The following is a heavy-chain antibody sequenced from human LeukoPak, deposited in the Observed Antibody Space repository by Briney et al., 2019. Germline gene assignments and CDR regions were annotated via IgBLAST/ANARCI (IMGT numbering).Heavy chain of an antibody. CDR3: ARGNGYCSSTSCPHRFDP. D-gene: IGHD2-2*01. J-gene: IGHJ5*02. Sequence: PSETLSLTCAVYGGSFSGYYWSWIRQPPGKGLEWIGEINHTGYINYNPSLKSRVTISVDTSKKQFSLKLNSVTAADTAVYYCARGNGYCSSTSCPHRFDPWGQGTLVTVSS. CDR2: INHTGYI. V-gene: IGHV4-34*01. CDR1: GGSFSGYY.